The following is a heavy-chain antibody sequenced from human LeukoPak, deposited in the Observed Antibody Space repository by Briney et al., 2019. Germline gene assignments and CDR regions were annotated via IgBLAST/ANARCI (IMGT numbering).Heavy chain of an antibody. CDR2: FDPEDGET. V-gene: IGHV1-24*01. Sequence: ASVKVSCKVSGYTLTELSMHWVRQAPGKGLEWMGGFDPEDGETIYAQKFQGRVTMTEDTSTDTAYMELSSLRSEDTAVYYCATPPVLRYFDWPNWYFDLWGRGTLVTVSS. CDR3: ATPPVLRYFDWPNWYFDL. CDR1: GYTLTELS. D-gene: IGHD3-9*01. J-gene: IGHJ2*01.